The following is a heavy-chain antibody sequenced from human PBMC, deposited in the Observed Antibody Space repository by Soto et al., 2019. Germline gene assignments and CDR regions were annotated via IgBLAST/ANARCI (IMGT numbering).Heavy chain of an antibody. CDR1: GFSFSNYA. CDR2: ISYDGSNK. J-gene: IGHJ4*02. V-gene: IGHV3-30-3*01. D-gene: IGHD3-22*01. CDR3: AKRAYYDSSGPIGASYYCDY. Sequence: QVHLVESGGGVAQPGRSLRLSCAASGFSFSNYAMHWVRQAPGKGLEWVAVISYDGSNKYFADSVRGRFTISRDNSRNTLYLQMNSLLVEDTAVYYCAKRAYYDSSGPIGASYYCDYWGQGSLVTVSS.